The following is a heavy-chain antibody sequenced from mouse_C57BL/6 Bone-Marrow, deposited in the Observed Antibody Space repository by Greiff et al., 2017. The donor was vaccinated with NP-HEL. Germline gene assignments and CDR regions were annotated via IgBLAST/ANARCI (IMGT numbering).Heavy chain of an antibody. V-gene: IGHV5-16*01. CDR1: GFTFSDYY. J-gene: IGHJ3*01. CDR3: ARGPQLRLRGAWFAY. Sequence: EVMLVESEGGLVQPGSSMKLSCTASGFTFSDYYMAWVRQVPEKGLEWVANINYDGSSTYYLDSLKSRFIISRDNAKNILYLQMSSLKSEDTATYYCARGPQLRLRGAWFAYWGQGTLVTVSA. D-gene: IGHD3-2*02. CDR2: INYDGSST.